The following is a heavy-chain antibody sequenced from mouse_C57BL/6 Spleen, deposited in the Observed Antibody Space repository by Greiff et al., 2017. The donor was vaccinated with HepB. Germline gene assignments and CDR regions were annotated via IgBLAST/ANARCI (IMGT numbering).Heavy chain of an antibody. D-gene: IGHD1-1*01. Sequence: VQLQQSGAELARPGASVKLSCKASGYTFTSYGISWVKQRTGQGLEWIGEIYPRSGNTYYNEKFKGKATLTADKSSSTAYMELRSLTSEDSAVYFCASSYYGSSYGWFAYWGQGTLVTVSA. CDR3: ASSYYGSSYGWFAY. CDR1: GYTFTSYG. V-gene: IGHV1-81*01. CDR2: IYPRSGNT. J-gene: IGHJ3*01.